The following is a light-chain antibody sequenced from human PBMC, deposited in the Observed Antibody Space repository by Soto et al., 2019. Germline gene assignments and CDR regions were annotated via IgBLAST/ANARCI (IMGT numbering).Light chain of an antibody. V-gene: IGLV2-14*01. CDR3: SSYTSSRTLYV. J-gene: IGLJ1*01. CDR1: SSDVGAYNY. Sequence: QSVLTQPASVSGSPGQSITISCTGTSSDVGAYNYVSWYQQHPGKAPKLMIYDVSNRPSGVSNRFSGSKSGNTASLTISGLQAEDEADYYCSSYTSSRTLYVFGTGTKVTVL. CDR2: DVS.